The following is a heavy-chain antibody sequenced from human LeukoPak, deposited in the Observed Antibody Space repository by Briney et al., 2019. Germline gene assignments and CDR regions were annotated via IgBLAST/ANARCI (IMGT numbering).Heavy chain of an antibody. Sequence: PGGSLRLSCVASEFTFSNYWIHWVRQAPGKGLEWVSSISSSSSYIYYADSVKGRFTISRDNAKNSLYLQMNSLRAEDTAVYYCARWASYGRSGDYWGQGTLVTVSS. J-gene: IGHJ4*02. D-gene: IGHD5-18*01. CDR2: ISSSSSYI. V-gene: IGHV3-21*01. CDR1: EFTFSNYW. CDR3: ARWASYGRSGDY.